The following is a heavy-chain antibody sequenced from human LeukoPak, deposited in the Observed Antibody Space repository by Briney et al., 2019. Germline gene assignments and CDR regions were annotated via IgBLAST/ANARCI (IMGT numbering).Heavy chain of an antibody. V-gene: IGHV3-30*03. CDR1: GFTFSSYG. Sequence: GGSLRLSCAASGFTFSSYGMHWVRQAPGKGLEWVAVISYDGSNKYYADSVKGRFTISRDNAKNSVDLQMNSLRPEDTAVYYCARSRWPEDYWGQGTLVTVSS. J-gene: IGHJ4*02. D-gene: IGHD4-23*01. CDR3: ARSRWPEDY. CDR2: ISYDGSNK.